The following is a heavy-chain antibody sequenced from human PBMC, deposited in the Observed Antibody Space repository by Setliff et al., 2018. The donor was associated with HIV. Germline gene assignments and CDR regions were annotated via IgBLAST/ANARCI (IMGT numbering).Heavy chain of an antibody. CDR2: IYSTGDT. V-gene: IGHV4-4*07. CDR3: ARVRLTMIMMVDYFDQ. D-gene: IGHD3-22*01. J-gene: IGHJ4*02. CDR1: GGSISNFH. Sequence: SETLSLTCSVSGGSISNFHWSWIRQPPGKGLEWVGHIYSTGDTNYNPSLKSRATLSADTSKNQLSLSLTSVTAADTAVYYCARVRLTMIMMVDYFDQWGQGTLVTVSS.